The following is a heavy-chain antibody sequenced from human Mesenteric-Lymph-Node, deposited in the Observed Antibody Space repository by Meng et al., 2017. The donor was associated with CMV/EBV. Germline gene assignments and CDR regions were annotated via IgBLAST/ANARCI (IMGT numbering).Heavy chain of an antibody. J-gene: IGHJ6*02. CDR1: GYTFTSYY. CDR3: ARLYCSSTSCGMDV. V-gene: IGHV1-18*04. CDR2: ISAYNGNT. D-gene: IGHD2-2*01. Sequence: ASVKVSCKASGYTFTSYYMHWVRQAPGQGLEWMGWISAYNGNTNYAQKLQGRVTMTTDTSTSTAYMELRSLGSDDTAVYYCARLYCSSTSCGMDVWGQGTTVTVSS.